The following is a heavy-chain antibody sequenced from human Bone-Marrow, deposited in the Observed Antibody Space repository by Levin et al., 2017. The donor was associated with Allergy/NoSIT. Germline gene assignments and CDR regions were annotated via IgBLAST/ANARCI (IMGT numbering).Heavy chain of an antibody. V-gene: IGHV3-33*01. CDR3: ARGGYSRGWPPLGV. Sequence: PGGSLRLSFIASGFKISSYGMHWVRQAPGKGPEWVTLISSDGSDKYYADSVKGRFSISRDVSKNTIYLQLNNLRVEDTAVYFCARGGYSRGWPPLGVWGQGTTVSVS. CDR1: GFKISSYG. CDR2: ISSDGSDK. J-gene: IGHJ6*02. D-gene: IGHD6-19*01.